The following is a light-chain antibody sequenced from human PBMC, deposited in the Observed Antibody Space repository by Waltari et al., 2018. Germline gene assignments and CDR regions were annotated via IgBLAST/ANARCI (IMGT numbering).Light chain of an antibody. V-gene: IGKV3-15*01. J-gene: IGKJ5*01. CDR2: GAS. CDR3: QQYNNWPPSIT. CDR1: PSISNN. Sequence: EIVMTQSPATLSVSPGERATLSCRASPSISNNLAWYQQKPGQAPRLLIYGASARATGIPARFSGSGSGTEFTLTISSLQSEDFAVYYCQQYNNWPPSITFGQGTRLEIK.